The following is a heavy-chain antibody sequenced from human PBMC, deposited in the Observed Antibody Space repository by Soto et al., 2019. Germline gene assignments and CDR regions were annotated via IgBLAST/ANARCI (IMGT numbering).Heavy chain of an antibody. V-gene: IGHV4-4*02. CDR2: VCHSGST. J-gene: IGHJ4*02. D-gene: IGHD6-13*01. Sequence: PSETLSLTCAVSGASISTNNWWSWVRQPPGKGLEWIGEVCHSGSTNCNPSLKSRVTISIDKSKNQFSLRLTSMTAADTAVYYCAVPGAGDFDYWSQGTLVTVSS. CDR1: GASISTNNW. CDR3: AVPGAGDFDY.